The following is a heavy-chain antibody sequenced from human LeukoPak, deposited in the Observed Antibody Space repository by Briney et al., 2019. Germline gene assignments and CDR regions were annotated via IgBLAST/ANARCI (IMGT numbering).Heavy chain of an antibody. V-gene: IGHV4-34*01. Sequence: SETLCLSCAVYGGSFSSYYWSWIRQPPGRGLEWIGDIDHGGITNCNPSLKSRVTISVDTSKNQFSLTLRSVTAADTAVYYCAGLQGHSSYYMAVWGRGTTVTVSS. D-gene: IGHD5-18*01. CDR1: GGSFSSYY. CDR3: AGLQGHSSYYMAV. CDR2: IDHGGIT. J-gene: IGHJ6*03.